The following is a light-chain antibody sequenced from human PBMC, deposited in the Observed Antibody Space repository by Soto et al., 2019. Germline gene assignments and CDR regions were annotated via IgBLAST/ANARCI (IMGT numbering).Light chain of an antibody. V-gene: IGKV3-20*01. J-gene: IGKJ1*01. CDR2: GAS. CDR3: QQYGSSPWT. CDR1: QSVSSSY. Sequence: EIVLTQSPGTLSLSPGERATLSCRASQSVSSSYLAWYQQKPGQAPRPLIYGASSRAIGIPDRFSGSGSGTDSTLTISRLEPEDFAVYYWQQYGSSPWTFGQGTKVEIK.